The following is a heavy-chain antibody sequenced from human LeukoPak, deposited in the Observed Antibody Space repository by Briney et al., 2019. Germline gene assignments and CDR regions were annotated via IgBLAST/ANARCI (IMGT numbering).Heavy chain of an antibody. V-gene: IGHV3-13*01. Sequence: GGSLRLSCAASGFTFSSYDMHWVRQATGKGLEWVSAIGTAGDTYYPGSVKGRFTISRENAKNSLYLQMNSLRAGDTAVYYCARGSYCGGDCYAFDIWGQGTMVTVSS. CDR3: ARGSYCGGDCYAFDI. CDR2: IGTAGDT. D-gene: IGHD2-21*02. CDR1: GFTFSSYD. J-gene: IGHJ3*02.